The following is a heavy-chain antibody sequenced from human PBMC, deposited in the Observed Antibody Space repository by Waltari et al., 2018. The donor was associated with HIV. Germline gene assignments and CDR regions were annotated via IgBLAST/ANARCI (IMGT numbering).Heavy chain of an antibody. CDR1: GYTFSDYY. D-gene: IGHD3-22*01. V-gene: IGHV1-2*02. Sequence: QVQLVQSGAEVKKPGASVKVSCKASGYTFSDYYMHWVRQAPGQGLEWMGWINPNSGGTRYAEKFQGRVTMTRDTSSSTAYMELSRLRFDDTAVYYCARVFRGTVNYFDSRLGHWGQGTLVTVSS. CDR2: INPNSGGT. CDR3: ARVFRGTVNYFDSRLGH. J-gene: IGHJ5*02.